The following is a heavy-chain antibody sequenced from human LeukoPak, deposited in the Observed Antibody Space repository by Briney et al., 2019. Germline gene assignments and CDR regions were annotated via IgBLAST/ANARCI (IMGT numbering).Heavy chain of an antibody. CDR1: GGSISSYY. D-gene: IGHD2-8*01. J-gene: IGHJ4*02. Sequence: PSETLSLTCTVSGGSISSYYWGWIRQPPGKGLEWIGSIYQSGYTYYNPSLKSRVTISVDTSKNQFSLKLTSVTAADTAVYYCARDNVPGYFDYWGQGTLVTVSS. CDR2: IYQSGYT. CDR3: ARDNVPGYFDY. V-gene: IGHV4-39*02.